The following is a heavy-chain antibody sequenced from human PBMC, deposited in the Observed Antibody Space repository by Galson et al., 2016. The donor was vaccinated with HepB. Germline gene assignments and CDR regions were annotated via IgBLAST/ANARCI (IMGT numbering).Heavy chain of an antibody. CDR2: IFSGDRT. J-gene: IGHJ4*02. CDR3: AREEPCYDSSAYCDY. Sequence: SLRLSCAASGFTFSTYAMSWVRQAPEKGLEWVSVIFSGDRTYYADSVKGRFTISRDNSKNTLYLQMNNLRVEDTALYYCAREEPCYDSSAYCDYWGQGALVTVSS. D-gene: IGHD3-22*01. CDR1: GFTFSTYA. V-gene: IGHV3-53*01.